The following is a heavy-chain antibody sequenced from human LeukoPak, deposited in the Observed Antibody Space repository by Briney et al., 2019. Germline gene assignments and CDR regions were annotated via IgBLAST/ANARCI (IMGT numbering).Heavy chain of an antibody. CDR1: GFTFSSYG. Sequence: PGRSLRLSCAASGFTFSSYGMHWVRQAPGKGLEWVAGISYDGSNKYYADSVKGRFTISRDNSKNTLYLQMNSLRAEDTAVYYCAKGTNTAMAPGDYWGQGTLVTVSS. D-gene: IGHD5-18*01. J-gene: IGHJ4*02. V-gene: IGHV3-30*18. CDR2: ISYDGSNK. CDR3: AKGTNTAMAPGDY.